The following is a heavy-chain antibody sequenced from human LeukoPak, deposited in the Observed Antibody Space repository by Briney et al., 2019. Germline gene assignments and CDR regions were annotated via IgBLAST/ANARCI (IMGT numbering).Heavy chain of an antibody. CDR2: ISSDGSIT. V-gene: IGHV3-74*01. CDR1: GFTFSTYW. CDR3: ARGHRAWSY. D-gene: IGHD3-3*01. Sequence: GGSLRLSCAASGFTFSTYWMHWVRQAPGKGLVWVSRISSDGSITSYADSVKGRFTISRDNAKNSLYLQMNSLRVDDTAVYYCARGHRAWSYWGQGTLVTVSS. J-gene: IGHJ4*02.